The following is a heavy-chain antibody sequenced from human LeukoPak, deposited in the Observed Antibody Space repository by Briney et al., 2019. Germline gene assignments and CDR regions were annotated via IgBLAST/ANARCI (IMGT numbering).Heavy chain of an antibody. J-gene: IGHJ4*02. CDR3: ARYFLEDSY. Sequence: PGGSLRLSCAASGFTFSSYNMNWVRQAPGKGLEWLSYISSSSSTIYYADSVKGRFTISRDNAKNSLYLQMNSLRAEDTAVYYCARYFLEDSYWGQGTLVTVSS. D-gene: IGHD3-3*01. CDR2: ISSSSSTI. V-gene: IGHV3-48*01. CDR1: GFTFSSYN.